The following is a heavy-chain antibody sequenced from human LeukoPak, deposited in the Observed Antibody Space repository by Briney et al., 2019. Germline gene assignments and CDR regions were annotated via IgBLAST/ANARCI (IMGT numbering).Heavy chain of an antibody. V-gene: IGHV4-59*01. CDR1: GGSISSYY. J-gene: IGHJ4*02. Sequence: PSETLSLTCTVSGGSISSYYWRWIRQPPGRGLEWIGYIYYSGSTNYNPSLKSRVTISVATSKNQFSLKLSSVTAADTAVYYCARKTITMVRGGIVRYFDYWGQGTLVTVSS. D-gene: IGHD3-10*01. CDR3: ARKTITMVRGGIVRYFDY. CDR2: IYYSGST.